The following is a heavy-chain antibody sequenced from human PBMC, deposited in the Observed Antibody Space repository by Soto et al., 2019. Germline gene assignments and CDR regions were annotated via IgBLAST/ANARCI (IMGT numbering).Heavy chain of an antibody. D-gene: IGHD5-12*01. CDR2: IYHSGST. Sequence: SETLSLTCTVSGGSISSSSYYWGWIRQPPGKGLEWIGEIYHSGSTNYNPSLKSRVTISVDTSKNQFSLKLSSVTAADTAVYYCARVGVATRGSYYGMDVWGQGTTVTVSS. CDR3: ARVGVATRGSYYGMDV. V-gene: IGHV4-39*07. J-gene: IGHJ6*02. CDR1: GGSISSSSYY.